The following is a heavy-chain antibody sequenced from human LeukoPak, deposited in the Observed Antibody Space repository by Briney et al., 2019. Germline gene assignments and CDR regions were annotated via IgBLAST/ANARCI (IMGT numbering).Heavy chain of an antibody. J-gene: IGHJ4*02. Sequence: VASEKVSCKASGYTFTSYDINWVRQATGQGLEWMGWMNPNSGNTGYAQKFQGRVTMTRNTSISTAYMELSSLRSEDTAVYYCARAARLGDNPHFDYWGQGTLVTVSS. V-gene: IGHV1-8*01. CDR2: MNPNSGNT. CDR3: ARAARLGDNPHFDY. CDR1: GYTFTSYD. D-gene: IGHD3-16*01.